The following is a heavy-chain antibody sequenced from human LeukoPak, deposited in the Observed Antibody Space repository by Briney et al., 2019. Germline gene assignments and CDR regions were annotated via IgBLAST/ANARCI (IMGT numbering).Heavy chain of an antibody. J-gene: IGHJ6*03. D-gene: IGHD4-11*01. CDR1: GYTFTSYD. CDR3: ARRDYDYSNPDYYYYMDV. Sequence: GASVKVSCKASGYTFTSYDINWVRQATGQGLEWMGWMNPNSGNTGYAQKFQGRVTMTRTTSISTAYMELSSLRSEDTAVYYCARRDYDYSNPDYYYYMDVWGKGTTVTVSS. V-gene: IGHV1-8*01. CDR2: MNPNSGNT.